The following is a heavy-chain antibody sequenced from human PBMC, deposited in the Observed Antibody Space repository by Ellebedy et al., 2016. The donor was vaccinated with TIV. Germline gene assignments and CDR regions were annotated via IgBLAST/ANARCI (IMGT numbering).Heavy chain of an antibody. CDR2: ISYDGSNK. Sequence: GGSLRLSCAASGFILSNSAMFWVRQAPGKGLAWVAVISYDGSNKDYADSVKGRFTVSRDGSKNTLYLEMNSLRLDDTAVYYCSREGLEAGMDLWGQGTTVIVSS. V-gene: IGHV3-30*04. CDR3: SREGLEAGMDL. CDR1: GFILSNSA. J-gene: IGHJ6*02.